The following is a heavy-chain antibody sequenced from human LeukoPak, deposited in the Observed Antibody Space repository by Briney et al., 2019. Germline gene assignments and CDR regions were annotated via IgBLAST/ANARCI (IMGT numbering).Heavy chain of an antibody. CDR1: GFTFSSYG. CDR3: AREGSGSYPPPFFDY. Sequence: GGSLRLSCAASGFTFSSYGMHWVRQAPGKGLQWVAFIRYDGSIKYYADSVKGRFTISRDNSKNTLYLQMNSLRAEDTAVYYCAREGSGSYPPPFFDYWGQGTLVTVSS. D-gene: IGHD1-26*01. J-gene: IGHJ4*02. CDR2: IRYDGSIK. V-gene: IGHV3-30*02.